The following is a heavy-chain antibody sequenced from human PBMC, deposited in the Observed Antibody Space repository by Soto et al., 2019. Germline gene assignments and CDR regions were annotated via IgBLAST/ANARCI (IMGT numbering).Heavy chain of an antibody. J-gene: IGHJ4*02. Sequence: GASVKVSCKASGGTFSSYAISWVRQAPGQGLEWMGGIIPIFGTANYAQKFQGRVTITADESTSTAYMELSSLRSEDTAVYYCASAVVVPAVSPYFDYWGQGTLVTVSS. CDR3: ASAVVVPAVSPYFDY. CDR2: IIPIFGTA. CDR1: GGTFSSYA. V-gene: IGHV1-69*13. D-gene: IGHD2-2*01.